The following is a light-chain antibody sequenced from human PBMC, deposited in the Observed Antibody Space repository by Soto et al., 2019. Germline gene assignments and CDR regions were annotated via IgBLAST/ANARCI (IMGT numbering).Light chain of an antibody. CDR2: DSN. Sequence: QSVLTQPPSVSAAPGQKVTISCSGSSSNIGNNYVSWYQQLPGTAPKFLIYDSNKRPSGIPDRFSGSKSGTSATLAITGLQTGDEAYYCCGTWDSGLGAFVFGTGTQLTVL. CDR1: SSNIGNNY. V-gene: IGLV1-51*01. J-gene: IGLJ1*01. CDR3: GTWDSGLGAFV.